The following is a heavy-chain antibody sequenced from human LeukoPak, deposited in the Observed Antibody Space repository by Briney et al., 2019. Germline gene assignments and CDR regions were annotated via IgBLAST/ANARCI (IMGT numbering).Heavy chain of an antibody. CDR3: AKDWRRGYSYGFDY. J-gene: IGHJ4*02. CDR2: ISWNSGSI. Sequence: PGGSLRLSCAASGFTFDDYAMHWVRQAPGKGLEWVSGISWNSGSIGYADSVKGRFTISRDNSKNTLYLQMNSLRAEDTAVYYCAKDWRRGYSYGFDYWGQGTLVTVSS. D-gene: IGHD5-18*01. CDR1: GFTFDDYA. V-gene: IGHV3-9*01.